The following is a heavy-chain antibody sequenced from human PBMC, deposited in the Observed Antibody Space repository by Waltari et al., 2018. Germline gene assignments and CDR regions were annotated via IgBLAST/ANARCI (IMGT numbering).Heavy chain of an antibody. D-gene: IGHD3-22*01. V-gene: IGHV3-53*01. J-gene: IGHJ4*02. CDR1: GFTVSSNY. CDR2: IYSGGST. Sequence: EVQLVESGGGLIQPGGSLRLSCAASGFTVSSNYMSWVRQAPGKGLEWVSVIYSGGSTYYADAVKGRFTISRDKSKNTLYLQMNSLRAEDTAVYYCASPRSRGYYDSSGYYHYSLDYWGQGTLVTVSS. CDR3: ASPRSRGYYDSSGYYHYSLDY.